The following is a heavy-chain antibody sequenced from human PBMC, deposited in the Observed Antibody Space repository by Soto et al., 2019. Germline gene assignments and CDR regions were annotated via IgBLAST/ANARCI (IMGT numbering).Heavy chain of an antibody. Sequence: ASVKVSCKASGYTFSDYYIHWLRQAPGQGLEWMGWINPNSGGTKYAPKFQGGVTMTRDTSITTAYMELSRLRSGDTAVYYRAKEPATAKPEGVDFWGQGTLVTVSS. CDR3: AKEPATAKPEGVDF. CDR1: GYTFSDYY. V-gene: IGHV1-2*02. D-gene: IGHD1-1*01. J-gene: IGHJ4*02. CDR2: INPNSGGT.